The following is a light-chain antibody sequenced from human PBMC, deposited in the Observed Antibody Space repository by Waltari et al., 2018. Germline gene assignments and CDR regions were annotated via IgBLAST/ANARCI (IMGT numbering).Light chain of an antibody. CDR1: RPNIGNNY. CDR3: GTWDSSLSGAV. Sequence: QSVLTQPPSVSAAPGQRVTISCSGGRPNIGNNYVSWYRQFPGTAPKLLIYENTERPSGIPGRFSGSKSGTSATLDITGLQAGDEADYYCGTWDSSLSGAVFRGGTHLTVL. V-gene: IGLV1-51*02. CDR2: ENT. J-gene: IGLJ7*01.